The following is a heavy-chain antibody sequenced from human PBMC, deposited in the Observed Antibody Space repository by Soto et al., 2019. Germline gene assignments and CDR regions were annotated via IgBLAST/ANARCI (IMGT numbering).Heavy chain of an antibody. CDR3: AKSSPPVIKTPATH. J-gene: IGHJ4*02. CDR2: ISWDGGST. V-gene: IGHV3-43*01. CDR1: GFTFDDYT. D-gene: IGHD2-2*01. Sequence: GGSLRLSCAASGFTFDDYTMHWVRQAPGKGLEWVSLISWDGGSTYYADSVKGRFTISRDNSRNSLYLQMNSLRTEDTALYYCAKSSPPVIKTPATHWGQGILDTVSS.